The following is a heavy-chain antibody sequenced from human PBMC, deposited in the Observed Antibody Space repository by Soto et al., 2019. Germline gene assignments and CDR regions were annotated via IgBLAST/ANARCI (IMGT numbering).Heavy chain of an antibody. CDR3: ARSYSGYDSYFDY. CDR1: GYSFTSYW. CDR2: IDPSDSYT. D-gene: IGHD5-12*01. Sequence: PGESLKISCKGSGYSFTSYWISWVRQMPGKGLEWMGRIDPSDSYTNYSPSFQGHVTISAHKSISTAYLQWSSLKASDTAMYYCARSYSGYDSYFDYWGQGTLVTVSS. J-gene: IGHJ4*02. V-gene: IGHV5-10-1*01.